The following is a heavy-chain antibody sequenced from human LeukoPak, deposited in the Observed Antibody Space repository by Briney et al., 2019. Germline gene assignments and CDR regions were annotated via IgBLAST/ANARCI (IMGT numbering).Heavy chain of an antibody. D-gene: IGHD3-10*01. J-gene: IGHJ6*03. V-gene: IGHV1-2*02. CDR3: ARDGSGPYYYYMDV. CDR1: GYTFTSYG. Sequence: ASVKVSCKASGYTFTSYGISWVRQAPGQGLEWMGWINPNSGGTNYAQKFQGRVTMTRDTSISTAYMELSRLRSDDTAVYYCARDGSGPYYYYMDVWGKGTTVTISS. CDR2: INPNSGGT.